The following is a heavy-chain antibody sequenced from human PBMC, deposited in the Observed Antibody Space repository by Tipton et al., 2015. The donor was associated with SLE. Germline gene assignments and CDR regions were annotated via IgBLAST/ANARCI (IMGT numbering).Heavy chain of an antibody. J-gene: IGHJ6*02. V-gene: IGHV3-23*03. CDR3: LRSPNYYYGMDV. CDR1: GFTFSSYA. CDR2: IYRGGSST. Sequence: SLRLSCAASGFTFSSYAMSWVRQAPGKGLEWVSVIYRGGSSTYYADSVKGRFTISRDNSKNTLYLQMNSLRAEDTAVYYCLRSPNYYYGMDVWGQGTTVTVSS.